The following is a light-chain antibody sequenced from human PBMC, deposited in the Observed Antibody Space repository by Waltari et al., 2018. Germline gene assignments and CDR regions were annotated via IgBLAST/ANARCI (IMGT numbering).Light chain of an antibody. CDR1: ESVSKF. Sequence: EVVLTQSPCTLSSSPGEGATLSCRASESVSKFLAWYQQKPGQAPRLLIFHASNRASGIPDRFSGSGFGTDFSLTISRLEPEDFAVYYCQKYDSLPATFGQGTKVEIK. CDR2: HAS. V-gene: IGKV3-20*01. CDR3: QKYDSLPAT. J-gene: IGKJ1*01.